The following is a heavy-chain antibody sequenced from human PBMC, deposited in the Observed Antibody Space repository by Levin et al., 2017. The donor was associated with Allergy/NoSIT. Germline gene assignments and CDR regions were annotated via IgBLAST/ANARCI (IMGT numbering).Heavy chain of an antibody. CDR1: DGSLSGYS. V-gene: IGHV4-34*01. CDR3: ARGFNSGFTDF. D-gene: IGHD6-19*01. Sequence: SQTLSLTCAVFDGSLSGYSWNWIRQSPGKGLEWIGEINYAGSINDNPSLRSRLTISLDTSKKQLSLHLRSVTAAETAVYYCARGFNSGFTDFWGQGTPVIVSS. CDR2: INYAGSI. J-gene: IGHJ4*02.